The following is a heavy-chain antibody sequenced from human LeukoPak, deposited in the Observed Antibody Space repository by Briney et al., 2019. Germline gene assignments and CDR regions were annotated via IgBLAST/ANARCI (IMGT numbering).Heavy chain of an antibody. V-gene: IGHV1-69*05. J-gene: IGHJ4*02. CDR2: IIPIFGTA. CDR1: GGTFSSYA. CDR3: AREGNRYFDY. D-gene: IGHD1/OR15-1a*01. Sequence: SVKVSCKASGGTFSSYAISWVRQAPGQELEWMGGIIPIFGTANYAQKFHGRVTITTDESTSTAYMELSSLRSEDTAVYYCAREGNRYFDYWGQGTLVTVSS.